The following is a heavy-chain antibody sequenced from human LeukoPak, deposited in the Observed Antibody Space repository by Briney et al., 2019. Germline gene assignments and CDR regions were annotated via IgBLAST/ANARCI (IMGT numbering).Heavy chain of an antibody. CDR3: ARVYYYGLDV. V-gene: IGHV3-53*01. Sequence: GGSLRLSCAASGFTVSSNDMRWVRQAPGKGLECISDIYGGGSTAYAAYAKGRLTTSTDNSTNTLHLQINSMRAEETTVYYCARVYYYGLDVWGKETTVIVSS. CDR2: IYGGGST. CDR1: GFTVSSND. J-gene: IGHJ6*01.